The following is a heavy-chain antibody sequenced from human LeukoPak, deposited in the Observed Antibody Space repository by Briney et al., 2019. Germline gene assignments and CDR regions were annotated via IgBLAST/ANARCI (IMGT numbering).Heavy chain of an antibody. J-gene: IGHJ4*02. CDR3: ARGPRLVPYYFDY. Sequence: SETLSLTCTVSGGSISSGSYYWSWIRQPPGKGLEWIGEINHSGSTNYNPSLKSRVTISVDTSKNQFSLKLSSVTAADTAVYYCARGPRLVPYYFDYWGQGTLVTVSS. CDR2: INHSGST. V-gene: IGHV4-39*07. D-gene: IGHD2-2*01. CDR1: GGSISSGSYY.